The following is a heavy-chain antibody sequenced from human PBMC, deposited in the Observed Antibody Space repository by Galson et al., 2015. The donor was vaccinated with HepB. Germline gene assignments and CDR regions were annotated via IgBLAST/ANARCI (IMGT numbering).Heavy chain of an antibody. CDR2: ISADNGNT. CDR3: AREGLRGYYDSTGYFPFDY. D-gene: IGHD3-22*01. J-gene: IGHJ4*02. V-gene: IGHV1-18*01. CDR1: GYFFTHFG. Sequence: SVKVPCKASGYFFTHFGINWVRQAPGQGLEWMGWISADNGNTKYAQKFQGRVTMTTDTSTSTAYVEVRSLRSDDTAVYYCAREGLRGYYDSTGYFPFDYWGQGSLVTVSS.